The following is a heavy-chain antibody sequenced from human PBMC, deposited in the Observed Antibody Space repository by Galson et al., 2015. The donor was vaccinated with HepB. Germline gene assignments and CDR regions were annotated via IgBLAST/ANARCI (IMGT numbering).Heavy chain of an antibody. CDR2: IDPSDSYT. J-gene: IGHJ6*02. V-gene: IGHV5-10-1*01. Sequence: QSGAEVTKPGESLRISCKGSGYSFTSYWISWVRQMPGKGLEWMGRIDPSDSYTNYSPSFQGHVTISADKSISTAYLQWSSLKASDTAMYYCARRPYCSSTSCYPDGYYYGMDVWGQGATVTVSS. CDR3: ARRPYCSSTSCYPDGYYYGMDV. CDR1: GYSFTSYW. D-gene: IGHD2-2*01.